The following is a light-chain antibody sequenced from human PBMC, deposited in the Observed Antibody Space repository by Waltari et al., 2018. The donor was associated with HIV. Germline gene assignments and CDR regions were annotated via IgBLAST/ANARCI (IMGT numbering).Light chain of an antibody. CDR2: GAS. J-gene: IGKJ1*01. CDR3: QQYGSSPRT. CDR1: QSVSSSY. V-gene: IGKV3-20*01. Sequence: TQSPGTLSLSPGERATLSCRASQSVSSSYLAWYQQKPGQAPSLLIYGASSRATGIPDRFSGSGSGTDFTLTISRLEPEDFAVYYCQQYGSSPRTFGQGTKVEIK.